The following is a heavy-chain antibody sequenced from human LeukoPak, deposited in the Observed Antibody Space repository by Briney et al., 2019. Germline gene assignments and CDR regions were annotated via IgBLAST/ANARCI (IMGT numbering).Heavy chain of an antibody. Sequence: GGSLRLSCAASGFTFSSYAMSWVRQAPGQGLEWVSAISGSGGSTYYADSVKGRFTISRDNSKNTLYLQMNSLRAEDTAVYYCAKDLGPVNRSVRGRGYWGQGTLVTVSS. D-gene: IGHD3-10*02. V-gene: IGHV3-23*01. CDR2: ISGSGGST. J-gene: IGHJ4*02. CDR1: GFTFSSYA. CDR3: AKDLGPVNRSVRGRGY.